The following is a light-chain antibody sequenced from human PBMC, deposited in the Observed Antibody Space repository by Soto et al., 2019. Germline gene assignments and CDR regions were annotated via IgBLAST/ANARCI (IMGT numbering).Light chain of an antibody. J-gene: IGKJ5*01. CDR1: QSISNH. Sequence: DIQMAPSPSSLSACVEERVIIACGASQSISNHLNWYQQKPGKAPKLLIFAASSLQSGVPSRFSGSGSGTDFTLSISSLQPEDFTTYYCQQSYTAPSITFGQGTRLEIK. CDR3: QQSYTAPSIT. V-gene: IGKV1-39*01. CDR2: AAS.